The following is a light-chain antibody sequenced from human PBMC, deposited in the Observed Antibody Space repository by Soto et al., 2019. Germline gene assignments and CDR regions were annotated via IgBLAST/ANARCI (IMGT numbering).Light chain of an antibody. J-gene: IGKJ5*01. Sequence: DIQLTQAPSFLSASAGDRVSITCRASQAISSYLAWYQQKPGRAPKLLIYSTSTLQSGVPSRFSGSGSGTDFTLTISSLQPEDFATYFCQQSYSTPRTFGQGTLLEIK. CDR1: QAISSY. V-gene: IGKV1-39*01. CDR3: QQSYSTPRT. CDR2: STS.